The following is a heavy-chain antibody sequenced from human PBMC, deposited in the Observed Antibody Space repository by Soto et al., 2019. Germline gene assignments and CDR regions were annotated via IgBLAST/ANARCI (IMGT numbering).Heavy chain of an antibody. CDR1: GGSISSGGYY. J-gene: IGHJ4*02. CDR2: IYYSGST. V-gene: IGHV4-31*03. D-gene: IGHD2-8*02. Sequence: SETLSLTSTVSGGSISSGGYYWSWIRQHPGKGLEWIGYIYYSGSTYYNPSLKSRVTISVDTSKNQFSLKLTSVTAADTAVYYCARDKITGLFDYWGQGTLVTVS. CDR3: ARDKITGLFDY.